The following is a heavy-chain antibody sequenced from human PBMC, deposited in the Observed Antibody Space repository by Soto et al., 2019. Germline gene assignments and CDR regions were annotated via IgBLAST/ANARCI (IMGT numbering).Heavy chain of an antibody. CDR3: ARAIKRWEVNYYFAF. Sequence: QVVLLQSGAEVKEPGSSVRVSCQVSGRTFNNFAVSWVRQAPGHGPEWMGGIVVDSNTAEYSQRFQDRVTITADTSNDTLYMELGSLTFEDTAVYYCARAIKRWEVNYYFAFWGQGTLVTVSS. D-gene: IGHD1-26*01. V-gene: IGHV1-69*06. J-gene: IGHJ4*02. CDR1: GRTFNNFA. CDR2: IVVDSNTA.